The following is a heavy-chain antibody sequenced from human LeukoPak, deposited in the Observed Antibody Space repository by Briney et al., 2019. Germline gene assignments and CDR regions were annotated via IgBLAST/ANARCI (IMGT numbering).Heavy chain of an antibody. J-gene: IGHJ6*03. V-gene: IGHV3-23*01. CDR2: ISGSGGST. D-gene: IGHD3-10*01. CDR1: GFTFSSYG. Sequence: GGSLRLSCAASGFTFSSYGMSWVRQAPGKGLEWVSAISGSGGSTYYADSVKGRLTISRDNSKNTLYLQMNSLRAEDTAVYYCAKYGSGSYYNHYYYMDVWGKGTTVTISS. CDR3: AKYGSGSYYNHYYYMDV.